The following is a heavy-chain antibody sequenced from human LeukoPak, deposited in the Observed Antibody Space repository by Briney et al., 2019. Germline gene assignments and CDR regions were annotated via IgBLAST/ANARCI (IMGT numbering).Heavy chain of an antibody. D-gene: IGHD4-23*01. V-gene: IGHV4-31*03. CDR1: GGSISSGGYY. CDR3: ARAIPDGGTYYFDY. Sequence: PSETLSLTCTVSGGSISSGGYYWSWIRQHPGKGLEWIGYIYYSGSTYYNPSLKSRVTISVDTSKNQFSLKLSSVTAADTAVYYCARAIPDGGTYYFDYWGQGTLVTVSS. CDR2: IYYSGST. J-gene: IGHJ4*02.